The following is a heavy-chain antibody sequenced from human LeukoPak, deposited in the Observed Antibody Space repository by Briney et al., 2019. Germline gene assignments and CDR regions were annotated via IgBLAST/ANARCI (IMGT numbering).Heavy chain of an antibody. D-gene: IGHD6-19*01. J-gene: IGHJ6*04. Sequence: GASLRLSCAAAGFTFSSYWMSWVRQAPGKGLEWVANIKQDGSEKYYVDSVKGRFTISRDNAKNSLYLQMNSLRAEDTAVYYCARDSLLIAVAGTRVWVKGTTVTVSS. CDR2: IKQDGSEK. CDR3: ARDSLLIAVAGTRV. CDR1: GFTFSSYW. V-gene: IGHV3-7*01.